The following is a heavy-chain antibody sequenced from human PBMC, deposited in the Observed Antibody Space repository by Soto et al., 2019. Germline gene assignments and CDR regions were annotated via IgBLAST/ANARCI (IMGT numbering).Heavy chain of an antibody. CDR1: GFTFSSYG. CDR2: IWYDGSNK. J-gene: IGHJ2*01. Sequence: QVQLVESGGGVVQPGRSLRLSCAASGFTFSSYGMHWVRQAPGKGLEWVAVIWYDGSNKYYADSVKGRFTISRDNSKKRLLLQMTSLRAEDTVGYYGARDGRPLRTVTPKFGSGTLNLWGRGTLSLSPQ. CDR3: ARDGRPLRTVTPKFGSGTLNL. D-gene: IGHD4-17*01. V-gene: IGHV3-33*01.